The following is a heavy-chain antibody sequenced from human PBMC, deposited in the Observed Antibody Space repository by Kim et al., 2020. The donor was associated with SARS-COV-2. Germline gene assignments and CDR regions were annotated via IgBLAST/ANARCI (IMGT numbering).Heavy chain of an antibody. V-gene: IGHV3-53*01. CDR2: IYGGGDT. D-gene: IGHD3-16*01. CDR1: GFTVNREY. Sequence: GGYLRLSCAASGFTVNREYMSWVRQAPGKGLEWVSIIYGGGDTYYGDSVKGRLTTSRDNSQNTVYLQINNLGVDDTAVYYCTRARRGIDLWGQGTLVTVSS. J-gene: IGHJ5*02. CDR3: TRARRGIDL.